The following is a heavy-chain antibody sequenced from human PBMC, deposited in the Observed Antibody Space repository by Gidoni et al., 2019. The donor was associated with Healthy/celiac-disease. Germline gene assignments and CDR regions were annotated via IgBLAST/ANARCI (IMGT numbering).Heavy chain of an antibody. V-gene: IGHV4-34*01. D-gene: IGHD4-17*01. CDR3: ARDYGGNFPNFDY. CDR1: GGSFSGYY. Sequence: QVQLQQWGAGLLKPSETLSLTCAVYGGSFSGYYWGWIRQPPGKGLEWIGEINHSGSTSYNPSLKSRVTISVDTSKNQFSLELSSVTAADTAVYYCARDYGGNFPNFDYWGQGTLVTVSS. J-gene: IGHJ4*02. CDR2: INHSGST.